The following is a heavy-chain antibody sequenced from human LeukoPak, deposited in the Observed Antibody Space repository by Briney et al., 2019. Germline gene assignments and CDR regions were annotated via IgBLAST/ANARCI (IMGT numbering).Heavy chain of an antibody. Sequence: ASVKVSCKVSGYTLTKLSMHWVRPAPGKGLAWMGGFDPEDGETIYAQKSQGRVTMTEDTSTDTAYMELSSLRSEDTAVYYCATINYYGSGSYLYYYYYVDVWGKGTTVTVSS. CDR2: FDPEDGET. CDR3: ATINYYGSGSYLYYYYYVDV. D-gene: IGHD3-10*01. CDR1: GYTLTKLS. J-gene: IGHJ6*03. V-gene: IGHV1-24*01.